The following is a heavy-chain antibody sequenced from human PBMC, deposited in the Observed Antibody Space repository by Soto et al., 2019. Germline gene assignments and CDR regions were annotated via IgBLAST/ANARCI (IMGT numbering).Heavy chain of an antibody. Sequence: ASVKVSCKASGGTFSNYAISWVRQAPGQGLEWMGGIIPSFGTPIYAQRFQGRITITADESTGTAYMELSSPRSEDTALYYCARAPSTYSSSWYYFDYWGQGTLVTVSS. CDR3: ARAPSTYSSSWYYFDY. CDR2: IIPSFGTP. J-gene: IGHJ4*02. V-gene: IGHV1-69*13. CDR1: GGTFSNYA. D-gene: IGHD6-13*01.